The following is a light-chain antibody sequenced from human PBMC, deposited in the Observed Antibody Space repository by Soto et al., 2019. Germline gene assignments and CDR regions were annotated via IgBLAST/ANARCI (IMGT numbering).Light chain of an antibody. CDR3: QQRSNWPIT. J-gene: IGKJ5*01. V-gene: IGKV3-11*01. CDR2: DAS. CDR1: QSVSSY. Sequence: EIVLTQSPATLSLSPGERATLSCRASQSVSSYLAWYKQKPGQAPRLLIYDASNRATGIPARFSGSGFGTDFTLTISSLEPEDFAVYYCQQRSNWPITFGQGTRLEIK.